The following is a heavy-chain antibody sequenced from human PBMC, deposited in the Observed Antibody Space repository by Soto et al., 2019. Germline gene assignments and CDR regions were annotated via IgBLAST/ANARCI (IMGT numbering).Heavy chain of an antibody. V-gene: IGHV1-18*01. CDR3: ARDEMWSAPSYGFY. Sequence: ASVKVSCKASGYTFTSYGISWVRQAPGQGLEWMGWNSAYNGNTNYAQKLQGRVTMTTDTSTSTAYVELRSLRSDDTAVYYCARDEMWSAPSYGFYWGQGTLVTVSS. D-gene: IGHD5-18*01. CDR1: GYTFTSYG. CDR2: NSAYNGNT. J-gene: IGHJ4*02.